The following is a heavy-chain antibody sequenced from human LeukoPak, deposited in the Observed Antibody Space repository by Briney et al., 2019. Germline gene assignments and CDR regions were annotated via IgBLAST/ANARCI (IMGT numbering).Heavy chain of an antibody. CDR3: ANGGDLNDVFYFDY. J-gene: IGHJ4*02. CDR1: GFTLSSYV. D-gene: IGHD1-1*01. Sequence: GGSLRLSCAASGFTLSSYVMSWVRQAPGKGLEWVSAISGSGGRTYYADSVKGRFTISRDNSKNTLYLQMNSLRAEDTAVYYCANGGDLNDVFYFDYWGQGTLVSVSS. CDR2: ISGSGGRT. V-gene: IGHV3-23*01.